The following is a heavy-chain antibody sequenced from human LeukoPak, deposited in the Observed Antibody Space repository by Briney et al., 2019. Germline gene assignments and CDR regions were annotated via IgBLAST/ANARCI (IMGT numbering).Heavy chain of an antibody. Sequence: GRSLRLSCAASGFTFTNYAMHWVRQAPGKGLEWVAVISVDGSNKFYAGSVRGRCTISRDNAKNTVYLQMNSLRAEDTAVYYCARVQNEWQLLPGFDYWGQGTLVTVSS. D-gene: IGHD1-26*01. CDR3: ARVQNEWQLLPGFDY. CDR2: ISVDGSNK. CDR1: GFTFTNYA. V-gene: IGHV3-30-3*01. J-gene: IGHJ4*02.